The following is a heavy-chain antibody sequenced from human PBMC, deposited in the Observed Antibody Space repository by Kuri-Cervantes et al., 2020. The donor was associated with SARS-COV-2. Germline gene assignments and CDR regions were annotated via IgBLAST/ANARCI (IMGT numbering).Heavy chain of an antibody. CDR1: GFTVSSNY. D-gene: IGHD1-26*01. CDR2: SGSGGNT. J-gene: IGHJ3*02. Sequence: GGSLRLSCAASGFTVSSNYMSWVRQAPGKGLEWVSAISGSGGNTYYADSVRGRFTISRDNSKNTLYLQMNSLRAEDTAVYYCANLAVGATTGAFDIWGQGTMVTVSS. V-gene: IGHV3-53*05. CDR3: ANLAVGATTGAFDI.